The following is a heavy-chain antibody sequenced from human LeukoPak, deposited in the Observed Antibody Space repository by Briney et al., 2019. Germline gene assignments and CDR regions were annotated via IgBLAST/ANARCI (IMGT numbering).Heavy chain of an antibody. J-gene: IGHJ6*02. D-gene: IGHD2-15*01. Sequence: ASVKVSCKASGYTFTSYYIHWVRQAPGQGLEWMGIISPSGGSTNYAQKFQGRVTMTRDTSTSTLYMELSSLRSEDTAVYYCARAGGGGTRGYYYGMDVWGQGTTVTVSS. CDR1: GYTFTSYY. V-gene: IGHV1-46*01. CDR3: ARAGGGGTRGYYYGMDV. CDR2: ISPSGGST.